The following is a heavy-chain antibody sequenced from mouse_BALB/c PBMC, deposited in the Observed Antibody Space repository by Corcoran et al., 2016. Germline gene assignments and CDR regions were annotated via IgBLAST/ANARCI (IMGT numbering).Heavy chain of an antibody. CDR1: GYTFTSYV. D-gene: IGHD4-1*01. V-gene: IGHV1S136*01. CDR3: ATGTEYFDY. Sequence: EVQLQQSGPELVKPGASVKMSCKASGYTFTSYVMHWVKQKPGQGLEWIGYINPYNDGSKYNEKSKGKATLTSDKSSSTAYMELSSLTSEDSAVYYCATGTEYFDYWGQGTTFIVSS. J-gene: IGHJ2*01. CDR2: INPYNDGS.